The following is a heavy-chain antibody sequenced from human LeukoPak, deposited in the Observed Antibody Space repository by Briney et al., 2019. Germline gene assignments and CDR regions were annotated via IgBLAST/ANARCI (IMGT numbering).Heavy chain of an antibody. CDR3: AKDIGSYYDY. CDR1: GFTFSSNG. D-gene: IGHD3-10*01. CDR2: IQYDGSKK. Sequence: GGSLRLSCVASGFTFSSNGMHWVRQAPGKGLGWVTFIQYDGSKKYYADSVKGRFTISRDNSKNTLYLEMNSLRAEDTAVYYCAKDIGSYYDYWGQGILVTVSS. V-gene: IGHV3-30*02. J-gene: IGHJ4*02.